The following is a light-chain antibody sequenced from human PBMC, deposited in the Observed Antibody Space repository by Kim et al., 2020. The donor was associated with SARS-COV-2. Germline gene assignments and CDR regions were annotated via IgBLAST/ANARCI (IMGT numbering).Light chain of an antibody. Sequence: SVKPTCTLSRGFSSYAIAWHQQQPEKGPRYLMNVNSDGSHNKGDGIPDRFSGSSSGAERYLTISSLQSEDEADYYCQTWGTGMGVFGGGTQLTVL. CDR3: QTWGTGMGV. CDR1: RGFSSYA. J-gene: IGLJ3*02. V-gene: IGLV4-69*01. CDR2: VNSDGSH.